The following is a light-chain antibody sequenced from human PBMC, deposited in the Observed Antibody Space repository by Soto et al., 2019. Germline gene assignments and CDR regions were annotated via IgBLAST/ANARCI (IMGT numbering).Light chain of an antibody. Sequence: IVMTQSPATLSVSPGERATLSCRASQSVSSNLAWYQQKPGQAPRLLISGASTRAAGISDRFSGSGSGTDFTLTISSLEPEDFAVYYCQQPEVFGQGTRLEIK. CDR2: GAS. CDR3: QQPEV. V-gene: IGKV3-15*01. CDR1: QSVSSN. J-gene: IGKJ5*01.